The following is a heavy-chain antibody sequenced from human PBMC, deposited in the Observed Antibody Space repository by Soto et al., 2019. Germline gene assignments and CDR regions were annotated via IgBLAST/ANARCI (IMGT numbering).Heavy chain of an antibody. CDR1: GGSISSTSYY. CDR3: AKDQVAVAGSTFDY. J-gene: IGHJ4*01. CDR2: IYYSGST. D-gene: IGHD6-19*01. V-gene: IGHV4-39*01. Sequence: SETLSLTCTVSGGSISSTSYYWGWIRQPPGKGLEWIGSIYYSGSTYYNPSLKSRVTISVDTSKNQFSLKLSSVTAADTAVYFCAKDQVAVAGSTFDYWGHGTRVTVSS.